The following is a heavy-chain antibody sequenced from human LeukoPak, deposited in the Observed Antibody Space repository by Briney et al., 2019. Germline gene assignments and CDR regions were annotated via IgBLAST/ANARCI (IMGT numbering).Heavy chain of an antibody. V-gene: IGHV1-2*02. Sequence: ASVKLSCKSSGYTFTGYYMHWVRQAPGQGLEWMGWINPNSGGTNYAQKFQGRVTMTRDTSISTAYMELSRLRSDDTAVYYCARIGLSGYLYYFDYWGQGTLVTVSS. D-gene: IGHD3-3*01. CDR2: INPNSGGT. CDR3: ARIGLSGYLYYFDY. J-gene: IGHJ4*02. CDR1: GYTFTGYY.